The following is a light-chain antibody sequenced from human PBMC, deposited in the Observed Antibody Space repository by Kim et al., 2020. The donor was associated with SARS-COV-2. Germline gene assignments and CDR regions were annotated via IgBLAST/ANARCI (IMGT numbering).Light chain of an antibody. Sequence: ELTQPPSASGTPGQTVTISCSGSSSNIGSNSVYWYQHPPGTAPKLLIYTNDQRPSGVPDRFSGSKSGTSASLAISGLRSEDEADYYCAAWDDSLSGSVLFGGGTKVTVL. CDR2: TND. J-gene: IGLJ2*01. CDR1: SSNIGSNS. CDR3: AAWDDSLSGSVL. V-gene: IGLV1-47*01.